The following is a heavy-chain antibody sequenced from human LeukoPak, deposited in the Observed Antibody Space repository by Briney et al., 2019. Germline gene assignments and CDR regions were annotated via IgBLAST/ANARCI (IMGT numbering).Heavy chain of an antibody. J-gene: IGHJ5*02. V-gene: IGHV4-38-2*02. D-gene: IGHD2-2*02. Sequence: SETLSLTCTVSGDSISADYYWAWIRQPPGKGLEWVGSIYHIGNAYYNPSLKSRVTISVDTSNNQFSLKLSSVTAADTAVYYCARPSAIKGSNWSDPWGQGTLVTVSS. CDR1: GDSISADYY. CDR3: ARPSAIKGSNWSDP. CDR2: IYHIGNA.